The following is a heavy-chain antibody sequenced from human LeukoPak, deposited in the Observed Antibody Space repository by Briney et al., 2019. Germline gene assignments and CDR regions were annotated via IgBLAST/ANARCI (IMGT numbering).Heavy chain of an antibody. V-gene: IGHV3-9*01. CDR3: AKDSRYYYDSSGYHDY. CDR1: GFTFDDYA. J-gene: IGHJ4*02. D-gene: IGHD3-22*01. CDR2: ISWNSGSI. Sequence: GGSLRLSCAASGFTFDDYAMHWVRQAPGKGLEWVSGISWNSGSIGYADSVKGRFTISRDNAKNSLYPQMNSLRAEDTALYYCAKDSRYYYDSSGYHDYWGQGTLVTVSS.